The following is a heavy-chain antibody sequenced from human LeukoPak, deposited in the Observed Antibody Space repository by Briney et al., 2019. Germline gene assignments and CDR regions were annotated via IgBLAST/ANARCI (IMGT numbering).Heavy chain of an antibody. CDR2: ISGGGGTT. V-gene: IGHV3-23*01. CDR3: AKGSTSSGWTN. J-gene: IGHJ4*02. Sequence: GGSLRLSCAASGFTFSSYAMSWVRQAPGKGLEWVSAISGGGGTTYYADSVKGRFTISRDNSKNTPYLQMNSLRAEDTAVYYCAKGSTSSGWTNWGQGTLVTVSS. CDR1: GFTFSSYA. D-gene: IGHD6-19*01.